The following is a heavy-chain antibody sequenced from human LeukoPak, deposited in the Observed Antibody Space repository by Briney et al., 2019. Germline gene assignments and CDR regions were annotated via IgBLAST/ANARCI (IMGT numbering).Heavy chain of an antibody. CDR1: GGTFSSYA. Sequence: GASVKVSCKASGGTFSSYAISWVRQAPGQGLEWMGGIIPIFGTANYAQKFQGRVTITADESTSTAYMELSSLRSEDTAVYYCATSDYYDYVWGSYRNLDYWGQGTLVTVSS. D-gene: IGHD3-16*02. V-gene: IGHV1-69*13. CDR2: IIPIFGTA. J-gene: IGHJ4*02. CDR3: ATSDYYDYVWGSYRNLDY.